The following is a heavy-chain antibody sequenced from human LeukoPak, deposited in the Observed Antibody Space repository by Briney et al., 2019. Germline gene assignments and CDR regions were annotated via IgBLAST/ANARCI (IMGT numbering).Heavy chain of an antibody. CDR1: GFTFSSYA. D-gene: IGHD3-9*01. V-gene: IGHV3-23*01. J-gene: IGHJ4*02. CDR3: AKDLLRYFDWLGGG. Sequence: GGSLRLSCAASGFTFSSYAMSWVRQAPGKGLEGVSAISGSGGSTYYADSVKGRFTISRDNSKNTLYLQMNSLRAEDTAVYYCAKDLLRYFDWLGGGWGQGTLVTVSS. CDR2: ISGSGGST.